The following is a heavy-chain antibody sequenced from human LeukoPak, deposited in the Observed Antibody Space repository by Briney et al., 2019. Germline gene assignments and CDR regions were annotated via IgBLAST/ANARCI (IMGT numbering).Heavy chain of an antibody. D-gene: IGHD3-9*01. V-gene: IGHV5-51*01. CDR3: ARLLYYDILTGPSNYYFDY. CDR2: IYPGDSDT. J-gene: IGHJ4*02. Sequence: GESLKISCKGSGYSFTSYWIGWVRQMPGKGLEWMGIIYPGDSDTRYSPSFQGQVTISADKSISTAYLQWSSLKASDTAMYYCARLLYYDILTGPSNYYFDYWGQGTLVTVSS. CDR1: GYSFTSYW.